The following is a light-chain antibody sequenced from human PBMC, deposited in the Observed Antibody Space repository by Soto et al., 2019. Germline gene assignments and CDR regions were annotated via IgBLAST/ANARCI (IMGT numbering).Light chain of an antibody. CDR3: QKYHSAPFT. CDR2: AAS. J-gene: IGKJ3*01. CDR1: QAISNS. V-gene: IGKV1-27*01. Sequence: DIPMTQSPSSLSASVGDRVTITCRASQAISNSLAWYQQKPGKVPKVLIYAASTLQSGVPSRFSGSGSGTDFTLTITSLRPEDVATYFCQKYHSAPFTFGPGTKLDIK.